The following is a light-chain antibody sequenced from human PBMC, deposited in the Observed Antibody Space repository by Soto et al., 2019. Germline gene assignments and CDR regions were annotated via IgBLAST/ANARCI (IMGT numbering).Light chain of an antibody. CDR2: FAS. Sequence: DIQMTQSPSSLSASVGDRVTLTCRASQSISSYLNWYQLKPWRPPKLLIYFASSFQAGVPSRFSGAGSETDCTLTITDLQTEDFTSYVCLQTDSIPYTFGKGT. J-gene: IGKJ2*01. CDR3: LQTDSIPYT. CDR1: QSISSY. V-gene: IGKV1-39*01.